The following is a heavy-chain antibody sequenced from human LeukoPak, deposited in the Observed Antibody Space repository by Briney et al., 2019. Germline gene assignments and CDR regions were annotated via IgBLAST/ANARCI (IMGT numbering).Heavy chain of an antibody. CDR3: ARVGGIYDYVWGSYRHDPFDI. CDR1: GGSISSSSYY. D-gene: IGHD3-16*02. V-gene: IGHV4-39*01. J-gene: IGHJ3*02. Sequence: SETLSLTCTVSGGSISSSSYYWGWIRQPPGKGLEWIGSIYYSGSTYYNPSLKSRVIISVDTSKNQFSLKLSSVTAADTAVYYCARVGGIYDYVWGSYRHDPFDIWGQGTMVTVSS. CDR2: IYYSGST.